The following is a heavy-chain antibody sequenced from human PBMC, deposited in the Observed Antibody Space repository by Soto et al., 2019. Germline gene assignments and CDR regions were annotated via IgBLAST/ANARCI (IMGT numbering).Heavy chain of an antibody. CDR2: IIPIFGTA. V-gene: IGHV1-69*01. J-gene: IGHJ5*02. Sequence: QVQLVQSGAEVKKPGSSVKVSCKAFGGTFSSYAISWVRQAPGQGLEWMGGIIPIFGTANYAQKFQGRVTITADESTSTAYMELSSLRSEDTAVYYCARDRSGGGWPQDNWFDPWGQGTLVTVSS. CDR3: ARDRSGGGWPQDNWFDP. CDR1: GGTFSSYA. D-gene: IGHD2-15*01.